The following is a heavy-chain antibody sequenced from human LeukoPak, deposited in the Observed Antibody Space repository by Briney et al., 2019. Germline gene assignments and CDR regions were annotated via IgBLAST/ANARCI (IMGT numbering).Heavy chain of an antibody. D-gene: IGHD6-13*01. V-gene: IGHV3-21*01. Sequence: GGSLRLSCAASGFTFSSYSMNWVRQAPGKGLEWVSSISSSSYIYYADSVKGRFTISRDNAKNSLYLQMNSLRAEDTAVYYCARAQTYASSWFDYWGQGTLVTVSS. J-gene: IGHJ4*02. CDR2: ISSSSYI. CDR1: GFTFSSYS. CDR3: ARAQTYASSWFDY.